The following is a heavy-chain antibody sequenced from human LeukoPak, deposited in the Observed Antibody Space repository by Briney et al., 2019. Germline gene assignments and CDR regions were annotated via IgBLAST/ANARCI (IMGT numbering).Heavy chain of an antibody. D-gene: IGHD2-15*01. Sequence: SETLSLTCAVYGGSFSGYYWSWIRQPPGKGLEWIGEINHSGSTNYNPSLKRRVTISVDTSKNQFSLKLSSVTAADTAVYYCARGMVAATENWFDPWGQGTLVTASS. CDR1: GGSFSGYY. CDR3: ARGMVAATENWFDP. J-gene: IGHJ5*02. V-gene: IGHV4-34*01. CDR2: INHSGST.